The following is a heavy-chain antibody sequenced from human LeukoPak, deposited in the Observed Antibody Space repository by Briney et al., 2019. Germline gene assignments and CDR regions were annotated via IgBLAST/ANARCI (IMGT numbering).Heavy chain of an antibody. CDR1: GFTFSSYS. D-gene: IGHD6-13*01. J-gene: IGHJ3*02. CDR3: AGEGAAAAFDI. V-gene: IGHV3-21*01. Sequence: GGSLRLSCAASGFTFSSYSMNWVRQAPGKGLEWVSSISSSSSYIYYADSVKGRFTISRDNAKNSLYLQMNSLRAEDTAVYYCAGEGAAAAFDIWGQGTMVTVSS. CDR2: ISSSSSYI.